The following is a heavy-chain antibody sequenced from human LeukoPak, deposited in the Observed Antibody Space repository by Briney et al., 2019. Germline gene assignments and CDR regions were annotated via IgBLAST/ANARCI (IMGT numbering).Heavy chain of an antibody. CDR3: ARRVDYGGNYYLDY. Sequence: GESLKISCKGSGYSFTSYWIGWVRQMPGKGLEWMGIIYPGDSDTTHSPSFQGQVTLSAAKSISTAYLQWSSLKASDTAIYYCARRVDYGGNYYLDYWGQGTLVTVSP. CDR1: GYSFTSYW. CDR2: IYPGDSDT. V-gene: IGHV5-51*01. D-gene: IGHD4-23*01. J-gene: IGHJ4*02.